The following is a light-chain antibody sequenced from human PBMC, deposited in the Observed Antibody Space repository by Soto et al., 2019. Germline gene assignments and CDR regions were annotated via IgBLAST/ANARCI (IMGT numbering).Light chain of an antibody. J-gene: IGLJ2*01. Sequence: QAVVTQEPSLTVSPGGTVTLTCGSSTGAVTSGHYPYLFQQKPGQAPRTLIYDTSNKHSWTPARFSGSLLGGKAALTLSGAQPEDEAEYYCLLSYSGAAVVFGGGTKVTVL. CDR2: DTS. CDR3: LLSYSGAAVV. V-gene: IGLV7-46*01. CDR1: TGAVTSGHY.